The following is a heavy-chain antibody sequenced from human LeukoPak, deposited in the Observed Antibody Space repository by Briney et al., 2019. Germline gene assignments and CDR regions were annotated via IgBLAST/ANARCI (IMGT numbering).Heavy chain of an antibody. V-gene: IGHV4-59*01. D-gene: IGHD1-26*01. CDR3: ARSVSYYGYFDH. J-gene: IGHJ4*02. Sequence: SETLSLTCTVSGGSLSTYYWSWIRQPPGKGLEWIGYIYGSGITNYKPSLKTRVTISADTSKNHFSLKLSSVTAADTAFYYCARSVSYYGYFDHWGQGTLVTVSS. CDR2: IYGSGIT. CDR1: GGSLSTYY.